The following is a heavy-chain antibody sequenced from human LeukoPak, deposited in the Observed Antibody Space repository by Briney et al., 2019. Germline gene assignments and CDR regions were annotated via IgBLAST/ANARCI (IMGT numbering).Heavy chain of an antibody. J-gene: IGHJ2*01. CDR2: INTDGSST. CDR1: GFTFSSYW. V-gene: IGHV3-74*01. CDR3: ASTYSSSSGFYWYFDL. Sequence: PGGSLRLSCAASGFTFSSYWMHWVRQAPGKGLVWVSRINTDGSSTSYADSVKGRFTISRDNAKNTLYLQMNSLRAEDTAVYYCASTYSSSSGFYWYFDLWGRGTLVTVSS. D-gene: IGHD6-6*01.